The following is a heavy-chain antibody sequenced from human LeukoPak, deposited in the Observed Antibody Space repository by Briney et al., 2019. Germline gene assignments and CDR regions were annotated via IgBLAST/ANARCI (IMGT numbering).Heavy chain of an antibody. D-gene: IGHD5-18*01. CDR1: GFTFSSYA. J-gene: IGHJ4*02. Sequence: GGSLRLSCAASGFTFSSYAMHWVRQAPGKGLEYVSAISSNGGSTYYANSVKGRFTISRDNSKNTLYLQMGSLRAEDMAVYYCARDTGYSYGSTIDNWGQGTLVTVSS. CDR3: ARDTGYSYGSTIDN. V-gene: IGHV3-64*01. CDR2: ISSNGGST.